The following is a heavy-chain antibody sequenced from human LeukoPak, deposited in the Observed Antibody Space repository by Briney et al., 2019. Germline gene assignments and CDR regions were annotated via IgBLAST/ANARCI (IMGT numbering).Heavy chain of an antibody. Sequence: PSETLSLTCTVSGGSTSSYYWSWIRQPPGKGLEWIGYIYYSGSTNYNPSLKSRVTISVDTSKNQFSLKLSSVTAADTAVYYCARVGMTFRYFDLWGRGTLVTVSS. J-gene: IGHJ2*01. CDR1: GGSTSSYY. CDR3: ARVGMTFRYFDL. CDR2: IYYSGST. D-gene: IGHD1-26*01. V-gene: IGHV4-59*01.